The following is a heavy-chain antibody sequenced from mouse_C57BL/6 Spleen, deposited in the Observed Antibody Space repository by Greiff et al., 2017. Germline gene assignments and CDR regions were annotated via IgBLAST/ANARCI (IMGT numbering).Heavy chain of an antibody. J-gene: IGHJ3*01. V-gene: IGHV5-9*01. CDR2: ISGGGGNT. D-gene: IGHD3-2*02. Sequence: EVQVVESGGGLVKPGGSLKLSCAASGFTFSSYTMSWVRQTPEKRLEWVATISGGGGNTYYPDSVKGRFTISRDNAKNTLYLQMSSLRSEDTALYYCARHGAQVFAYWGQGTLVTVSA. CDR3: ARHGAQVFAY. CDR1: GFTFSSYT.